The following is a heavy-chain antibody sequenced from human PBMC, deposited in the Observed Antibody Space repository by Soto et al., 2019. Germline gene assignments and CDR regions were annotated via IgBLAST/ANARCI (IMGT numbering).Heavy chain of an antibody. V-gene: IGHV3-21*01. Sequence: GGSLRLSCAASGFTFSSYSMNWVRQAPGKGLEWVSSISSSSSYIYYADSVKGRFTISRDNAKNSLYLQMNSLRAEDTAVYYCARVAPRTITMVRGAPDPFDYWGQGTLVTVSS. D-gene: IGHD3-10*01. J-gene: IGHJ4*02. CDR2: ISSSSSYI. CDR3: ARVAPRTITMVRGAPDPFDY. CDR1: GFTFSSYS.